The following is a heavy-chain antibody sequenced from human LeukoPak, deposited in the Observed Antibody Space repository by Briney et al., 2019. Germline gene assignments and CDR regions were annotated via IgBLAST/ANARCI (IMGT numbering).Heavy chain of an antibody. CDR2: INSDGSST. J-gene: IGHJ5*02. V-gene: IGHV3-74*01. CDR3: ASSSGGFNWFDP. D-gene: IGHD3-22*01. Sequence: PGGSPRLSCAASGFTFSRYWMHWVRQAPGKGLVWASRINSDGSSTNYADSVKGRFTISRDNAKNTLYLQMNSLRVEDTVVYYCASSSGGFNWFDPWGQGTLVTVSS. CDR1: GFTFSRYW.